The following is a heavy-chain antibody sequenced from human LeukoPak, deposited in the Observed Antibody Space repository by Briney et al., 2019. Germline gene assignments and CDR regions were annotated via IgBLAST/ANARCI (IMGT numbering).Heavy chain of an antibody. CDR1: GFTFSSNA. Sequence: WVSLRLSCAASGFTFSSNAMSWVRQAPGKGLEWGSGISGSAGTTYYADSVKGRFTISRDNSKNTLYPQMNSLRAADTAVYYCAKGRGNYGDYESDYWGQGNLVTVSS. J-gene: IGHJ4*02. D-gene: IGHD4-17*01. V-gene: IGHV3-23*01. CDR3: AKGRGNYGDYESDY. CDR2: ISGSAGTT.